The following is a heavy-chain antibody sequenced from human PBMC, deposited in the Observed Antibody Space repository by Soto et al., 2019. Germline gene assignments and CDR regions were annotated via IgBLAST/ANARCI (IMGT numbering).Heavy chain of an antibody. CDR1: GGSFTSNNW. V-gene: IGHV4-4*02. J-gene: IGHJ4*02. Sequence: PXETLSLPCAVSGGSFTSNNWWTWVRQPPGQGLEWIVEIYRTGSTNYNPSLKSRVTISLDKSENQFSLKVTSLTAADTAVYYCESRDPGTSVDDWGQGTLVTVSS. CDR2: IYRTGST. D-gene: IGHD1-7*01. CDR3: ESRDPGTSVDD.